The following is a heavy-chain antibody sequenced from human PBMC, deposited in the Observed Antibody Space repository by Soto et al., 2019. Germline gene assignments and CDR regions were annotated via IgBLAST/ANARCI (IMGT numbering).Heavy chain of an antibody. D-gene: IGHD2-8*01. CDR2: ISFDGGND. CDR1: GFMFSNHA. Sequence: QVYLVESGGGVVQPGRSLRLSCAASGFMFSNHAMHWVRQAPGKGLDWVAVISFDGGNDFYADSVKGRFTISRDNSRNTLYLQMDSLRPEDTAVYYCARDAVDVTKMVFVSPIDSWGQGGLVTVSS. CDR3: ARDAVDVTKMVFVSPIDS. V-gene: IGHV3-30-3*01. J-gene: IGHJ4*02.